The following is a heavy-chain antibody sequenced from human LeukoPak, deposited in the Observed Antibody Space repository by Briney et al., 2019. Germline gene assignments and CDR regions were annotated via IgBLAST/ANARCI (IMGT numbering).Heavy chain of an antibody. Sequence: GGSLRLSCAASGFTFSSYEMNWVRQAPGKGLEWVSYISSSGSTIYYADSVKGRFTISRDNAKNSLYLQMNSLRAEDTAVYYCASQWEQGAFDIWGQGTMVTVSS. J-gene: IGHJ3*02. CDR1: GFTFSSYE. CDR3: ASQWEQGAFDI. CDR2: ISSSGSTI. V-gene: IGHV3-48*03. D-gene: IGHD1-26*01.